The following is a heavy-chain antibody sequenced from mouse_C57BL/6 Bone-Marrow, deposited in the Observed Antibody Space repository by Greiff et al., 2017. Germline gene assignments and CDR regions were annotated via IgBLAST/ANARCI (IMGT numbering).Heavy chain of an antibody. V-gene: IGHV5-4*01. Sequence: EVKLMESGGGLVKPGGSLKLSCAASGFTFSSYAMSWVRQTPEKRLEWVATISDGGSYTYYPDNVKGRFTISRDNAKNNLYLQMSHLKSEDTAMYYCAREIYYYGSSSDAYWGQGTLVTVSA. J-gene: IGHJ3*01. D-gene: IGHD1-1*01. CDR1: GFTFSSYA. CDR3: AREIYYYGSSSDAY. CDR2: ISDGGSYT.